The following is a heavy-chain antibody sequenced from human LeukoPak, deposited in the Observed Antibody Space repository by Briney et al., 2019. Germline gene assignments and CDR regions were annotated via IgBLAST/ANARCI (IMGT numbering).Heavy chain of an antibody. D-gene: IGHD3-3*01. CDR2: MNPNSGNT. CDR1: GYTFTSYD. V-gene: IGHV1-8*01. J-gene: IGHJ5*02. CDR3: ARGFAYYDFWSGYYPQYNWFDP. Sequence: ASVKVSCKASGYTFTSYDINWVRQATGQGLEWMGWMNPNSGNTAYAQKFQGRVTMTRNTSISTAYMELSSLRSEDTAVYYCARGFAYYDFWSGYYPQYNWFDPWGQGTLVTVSS.